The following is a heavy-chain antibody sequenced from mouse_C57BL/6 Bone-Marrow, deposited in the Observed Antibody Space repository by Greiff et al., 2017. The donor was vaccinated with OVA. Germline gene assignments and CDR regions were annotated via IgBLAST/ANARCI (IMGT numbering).Heavy chain of an antibody. CDR1: GYSITSDY. Sequence: EVQLQQSGPGLAKPSQTLSLTCSVTGYSITSDYWNWIRKFPGNKLEYMGYISYSGSTYYNPSHKSRISITRDTSKNQYYLQLNSVTTEDTATYYCARGITTVVAHYYAMDYWGQGTSVTVSS. J-gene: IGHJ4*01. D-gene: IGHD1-1*01. V-gene: IGHV3-8*01. CDR3: ARGITTVVAHYYAMDY. CDR2: ISYSGST.